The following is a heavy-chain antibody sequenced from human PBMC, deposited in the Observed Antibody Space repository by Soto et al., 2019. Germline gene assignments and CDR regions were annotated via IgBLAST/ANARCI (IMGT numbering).Heavy chain of an antibody. CDR1: GGTFSSYA. Sequence: QVQLVQSGAEVKKPGSSVKVSCKASGGTFSSYAISWVRQAPGQGLEWMGGIIPIFGTANYTRKFQGRVTIAADKWASAAYVELSSVRSEGTAVYYCARDPAYCGGDCGSGAYWGQGTLVTVCS. D-gene: IGHD2-21*02. V-gene: IGHV1-69*06. CDR2: IIPIFGTA. CDR3: ARDPAYCGGDCGSGAY. J-gene: IGHJ4*02.